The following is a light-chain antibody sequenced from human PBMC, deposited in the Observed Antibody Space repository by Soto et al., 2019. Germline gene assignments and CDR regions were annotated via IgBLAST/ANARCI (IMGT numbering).Light chain of an antibody. CDR1: QNIAGY. J-gene: IGKJ2*01. Sequence: DIQMTQSPSSLSVSVGDRVTITCRASQNIAGYLNWYQQKPGKAPKLLIYGSSNLQSGVPSTFSGSGSGTDFTLTISSLQPEDFATYYCQQSYITPYTFGQGNKLEIK. CDR3: QQSYITPYT. V-gene: IGKV1-39*01. CDR2: GSS.